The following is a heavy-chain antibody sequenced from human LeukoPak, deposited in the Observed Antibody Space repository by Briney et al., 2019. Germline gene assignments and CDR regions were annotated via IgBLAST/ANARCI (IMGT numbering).Heavy chain of an antibody. J-gene: IGHJ4*02. CDR2: IYYSGST. CDR3: AREVVSVEGAGYYFDS. V-gene: IGHV4-31*03. D-gene: IGHD1-26*01. Sequence: PSETLSLTCTVSGGSISSSDYYWTWIRQHPGKGLEWIGYIYYSGSTSYNPSLKSRVTISVVTSKKQFSLNLTSVTAADTAVYKCAREVVSVEGAGYYFDSWGQGILVTVSS. CDR1: GGSISSSDYY.